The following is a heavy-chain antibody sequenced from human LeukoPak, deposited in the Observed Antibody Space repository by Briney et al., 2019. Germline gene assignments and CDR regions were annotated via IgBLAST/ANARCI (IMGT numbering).Heavy chain of an antibody. Sequence: SETLSLTWAVYGGSFSGYYWSWIRQPPGEGLELIGEINHSGSTNYNPSLKSRVSISINTSKNQLSLKLSSVTAADTAMYYCARHGLRGGYYGSGRRAGWFDPRGQGTLVTVSS. CDR3: ARHGLRGGYYGSGRRAGWFDP. V-gene: IGHV4-34*01. J-gene: IGHJ5*02. CDR1: GGSFSGYY. CDR2: INHSGST. D-gene: IGHD3-10*01.